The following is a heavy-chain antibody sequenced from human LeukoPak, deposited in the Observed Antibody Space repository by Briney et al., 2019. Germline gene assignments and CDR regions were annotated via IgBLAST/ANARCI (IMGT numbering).Heavy chain of an antibody. D-gene: IGHD6-19*01. CDR2: IIPIFGTA. V-gene: IGHV1-69*13. CDR3: ARDSPVGVAGLYYGMDV. J-gene: IGHJ6*02. CDR1: GGTFSSYA. Sequence: SVKVSCKASGGTFSSYAISWVRQAPGQGLEWMGGIIPIFGTANYAQKFQGRVTITADESTSTAYMELSSLRSEDTAVYYCARDSPVGVAGLYYGMDVWGQGTTVTVSS.